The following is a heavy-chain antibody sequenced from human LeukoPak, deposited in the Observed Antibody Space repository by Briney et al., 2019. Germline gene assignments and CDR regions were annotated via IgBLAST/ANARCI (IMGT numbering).Heavy chain of an antibody. V-gene: IGHV4-59*08. CDR3: ARLGYYGSGSYGAIPYYYYYGMDV. CDR2: IYDSGST. Sequence: SETLSLTCTVSGGSISSYYWSWIRQPPGKGLEWIGYIYDSGSTNYNPSLKSRVTISVDTSKNQFSLKLSSVTAADTAVYYCARLGYYGSGSYGAIPYYYYYGMDVWGQGTTVTVSS. J-gene: IGHJ6*02. D-gene: IGHD3-10*01. CDR1: GGSISSYY.